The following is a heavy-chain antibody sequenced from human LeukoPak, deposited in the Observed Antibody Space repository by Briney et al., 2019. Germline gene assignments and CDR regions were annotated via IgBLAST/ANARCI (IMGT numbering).Heavy chain of an antibody. CDR3: ARDGYHYDSSGYYSLDY. D-gene: IGHD3-22*01. CDR2: IYSSGTT. J-gene: IGHJ4*02. Sequence: SETLSLTCTVSGGSINNYYWSWIRQPAGKGLEWIGRIYSSGTTNYNPSLKSRVTMSVDTSKNQLSLKLSSVTAADTAVYYCARDGYHYDSSGYYSLDYWGQGTLVTVSS. CDR1: GGSINNYY. V-gene: IGHV4-4*07.